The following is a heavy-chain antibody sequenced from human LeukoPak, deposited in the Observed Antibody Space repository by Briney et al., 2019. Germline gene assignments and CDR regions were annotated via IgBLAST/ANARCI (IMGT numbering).Heavy chain of an antibody. CDR1: GGSISSYY. V-gene: IGHV4-59*08. D-gene: IGHD3-22*01. Sequence: PSVTLSLTCTVSGGSISSYYWSWIRQPPGKGLEWIGYIYYSGSTNYNPSLKSRVTISVDTSKNQFSLKLSSVTAADTAVYYCARQITMIVAAKRATIWNNWFDPWGQGTLVTVSS. CDR3: ARQITMIVAAKRATIWNNWFDP. CDR2: IYYSGST. J-gene: IGHJ5*02.